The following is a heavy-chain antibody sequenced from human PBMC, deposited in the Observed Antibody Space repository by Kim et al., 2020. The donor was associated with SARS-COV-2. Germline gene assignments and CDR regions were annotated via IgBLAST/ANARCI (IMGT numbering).Heavy chain of an antibody. CDR1: GFTFSSYS. J-gene: IGHJ4*02. V-gene: IGHV3-21*01. CDR3: ARDHGRGYSYGLGDY. Sequence: GGSLRLSCAASGFTFSSYSMNWVRQAPGKGLECVSSISSSSSYIYYADSVKGRFTISRDNAKNSLYLQMNSLRAADTAVYYCARDHGRGYSYGLGDYWGQGTLVTVSS. CDR2: ISSSSSYI. D-gene: IGHD5-18*01.